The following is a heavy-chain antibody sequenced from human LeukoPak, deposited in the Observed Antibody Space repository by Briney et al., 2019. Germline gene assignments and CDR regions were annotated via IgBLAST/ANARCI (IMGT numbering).Heavy chain of an antibody. D-gene: IGHD4-17*01. CDR1: GFTFSDYH. J-gene: IGHJ2*01. CDR3: ARPDRDYGDYWYFDL. Sequence: PGGSLRLSCAASGFTFSDYHMSWIRQAPGKGLEWVSYISSSSSSTNYADSVKGRFTISRDNAKNSLYLQMNSLRAEDTAVYYCARPDRDYGDYWYFDLWGRGTLVTVSS. V-gene: IGHV3-11*03. CDR2: ISSSSSST.